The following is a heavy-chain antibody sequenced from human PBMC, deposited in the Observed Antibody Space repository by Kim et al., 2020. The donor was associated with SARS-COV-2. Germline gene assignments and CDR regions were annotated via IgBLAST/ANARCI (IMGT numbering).Heavy chain of an antibody. D-gene: IGHD6-19*01. J-gene: IGHJ4*02. V-gene: IGHV3-23*01. CDR3: AKGAGAPFFFDY. CDR2: ISGNGGST. CDR1: GFTFSSYA. Sequence: GSLRLSCAASGFTFSSYAMSWVRQAPGKGLEWVSSISGNGGSTYYADSVKGRFTISRDNSKNTLFLQMNNLRDEDTAVYYCAKGAGAPFFFDYWGQGTLVTVSS.